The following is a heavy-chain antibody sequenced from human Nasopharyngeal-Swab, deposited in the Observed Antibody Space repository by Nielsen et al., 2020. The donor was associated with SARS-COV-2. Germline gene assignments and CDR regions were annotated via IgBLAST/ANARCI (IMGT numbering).Heavy chain of an antibody. D-gene: IGHD6-25*01. J-gene: IGHJ4*02. CDR2: IWYDGSNK. CDR1: GFTFSSYG. CDR3: ARVAARRFDY. V-gene: IGHV3-33*01. Sequence: GESLKISCAASGFTFSSYGMHWVRQAPGKGLEWVAVIWYDGSNKYYADSVKGRFTISRDNSKNTLYLQMNSLRAEDTAVYYCARVAARRFDYWGQGTLVTVSS.